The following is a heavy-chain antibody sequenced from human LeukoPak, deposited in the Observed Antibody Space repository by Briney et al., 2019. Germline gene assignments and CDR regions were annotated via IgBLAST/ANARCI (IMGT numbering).Heavy chain of an antibody. Sequence: GGSLRLSCPPSGFTFSSYCMHWVRQAPAKGLEWVAVIWYDGSNKYYADFVKGRFTISRDNSKNPLYLQMNSRRAEDTAVYYWARGMGGAANRWFDLWGQGTLVTVSS. CDR2: IWYDGSNK. V-gene: IGHV3-33*01. J-gene: IGHJ5*02. CDR1: GFTFSSYC. D-gene: IGHD2-15*01. CDR3: ARGMGGAANRWFDL.